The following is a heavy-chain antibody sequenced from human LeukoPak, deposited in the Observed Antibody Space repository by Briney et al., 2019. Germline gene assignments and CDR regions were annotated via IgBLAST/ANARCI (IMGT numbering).Heavy chain of an antibody. CDR3: ANLYYDSSGDDY. CDR1: GFTFSSYG. Sequence: GGSLRLSCAVSGFTFSSYGMHWVRQAPGKGLEWVAVISYDGSNKYYADSVKGRFTISRDNSKNTLYLQMNSLRAEDTAVYYCANLYYDSSGDDYWGQGTLVTVSS. D-gene: IGHD3-22*01. CDR2: ISYDGSNK. J-gene: IGHJ4*02. V-gene: IGHV3-30*18.